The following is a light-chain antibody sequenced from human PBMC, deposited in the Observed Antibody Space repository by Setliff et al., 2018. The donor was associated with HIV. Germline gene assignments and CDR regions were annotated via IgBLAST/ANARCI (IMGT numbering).Light chain of an antibody. V-gene: IGLV2-11*01. Sequence: QSALTQPHSVSGSPGQSVTISCTGTSSDVGGYNFVSWYQQHPGKAPKFIIYDVNKRPSGVPDRFSGSKSGNTASLTISGLQPEDEADYYCCSYAGSFIYVFGTGTKVTVL. CDR2: DVN. CDR3: CSYAGSFIYV. J-gene: IGLJ1*01. CDR1: SSDVGGYNF.